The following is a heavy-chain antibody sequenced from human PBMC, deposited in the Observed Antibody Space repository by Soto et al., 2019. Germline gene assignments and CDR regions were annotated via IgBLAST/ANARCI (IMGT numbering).Heavy chain of an antibody. CDR2: INHSGST. J-gene: IGHJ4*02. Sequence: PSETLSLTCAVYGGSFIGYYCIFIRQPPGKGLEWIVEINHSGSTNYNPSLKSRVTISVDTSKNQFSLKLSSVTAADTAVYYCASNKREMATIDYWGQGTLVTVSS. V-gene: IGHV4-34*01. CDR1: GGSFIGYY. CDR3: ASNKREMATIDY. D-gene: IGHD5-12*01.